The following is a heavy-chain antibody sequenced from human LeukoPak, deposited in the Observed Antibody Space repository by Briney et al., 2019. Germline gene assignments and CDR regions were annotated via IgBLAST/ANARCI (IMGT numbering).Heavy chain of an antibody. V-gene: IGHV3-13*01. CDR3: IRGGIQVSGIDAFDI. J-gene: IGHJ3*02. CDR2: IGIAGDT. D-gene: IGHD5/OR15-5a*01. CDR1: GFTYSSYD. Sequence: GGSLRLSCAASGFTYSSYDMHWVRQAPGRGLEWVSAIGIAGDTYYPDSVKGRFTISRENAKNSMYLQMNSLKDGDTAVYYCIRGGIQVSGIDAFDIWGQGTMVTVSS.